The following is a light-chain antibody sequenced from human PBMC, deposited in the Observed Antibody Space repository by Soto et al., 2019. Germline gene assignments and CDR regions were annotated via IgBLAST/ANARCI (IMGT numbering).Light chain of an antibody. V-gene: IGKV1-5*01. Sequence: DIQMTQSPSTLSASVGDRVTITCRASQSISSWLAWYQQKPGKAPKLLIYDASSLESGVPSRFSGSGSGTEFTLTISSLQPDDFATYYCQQYNSYSITFCQGTRPEIK. CDR2: DAS. CDR1: QSISSW. CDR3: QQYNSYSIT. J-gene: IGKJ5*01.